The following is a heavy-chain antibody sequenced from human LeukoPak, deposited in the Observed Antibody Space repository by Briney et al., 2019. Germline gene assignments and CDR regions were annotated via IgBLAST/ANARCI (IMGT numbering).Heavy chain of an antibody. Sequence: SETLSLTCTVSGGSISSYYWSWIRQPPGKGLEWIGYIYYSGSTNHNPSLKSRVTISVDTSKNQFSLRLSSVTAADTAVYYCARLGGSGSYYYYYYGMDVWGQGTTVTVSS. CDR1: GGSISSYY. J-gene: IGHJ6*02. V-gene: IGHV4-59*08. CDR3: ARLGGSGSYYYYYYGMDV. D-gene: IGHD3-10*01. CDR2: IYYSGST.